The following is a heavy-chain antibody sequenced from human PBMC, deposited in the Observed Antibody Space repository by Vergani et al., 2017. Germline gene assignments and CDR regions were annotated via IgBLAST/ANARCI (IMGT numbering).Heavy chain of an antibody. CDR1: GGSISSGDYY. J-gene: IGHJ5*02. CDR3: ARHARYCSGGSCYSGGWFDP. CDR2: IYYSGST. D-gene: IGHD2-15*01. V-gene: IGHV4-30-4*08. Sequence: QVQLQESGPGLVKPSQTLSLTCTVSGGSISSGDYYWSWIRQPPGKGLEWIGYIYYSGSTYYNPSLKSRVTISVDTSKNQFSLKLSSVTAADTAVYYCARHARYCSGGSCYSGGWFDPWGQGTLVTVSS.